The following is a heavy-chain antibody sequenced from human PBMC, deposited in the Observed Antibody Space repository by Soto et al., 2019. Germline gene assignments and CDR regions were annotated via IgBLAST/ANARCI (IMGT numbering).Heavy chain of an antibody. J-gene: IGHJ4*02. CDR1: GFTFGSYA. Sequence: GGSLRLSCTGSGFTFGSYALSWVRQAPGKGLEWVGVIRSEANGGTTDYAASVKGRITISRDDSKSIAYMEINGLQTEDTAVYYCTGYYYESSGYYVYWGQGALVTVSS. V-gene: IGHV3-49*04. CDR2: IRSEANGGTT. D-gene: IGHD3-22*01. CDR3: TGYYYESSGYYVY.